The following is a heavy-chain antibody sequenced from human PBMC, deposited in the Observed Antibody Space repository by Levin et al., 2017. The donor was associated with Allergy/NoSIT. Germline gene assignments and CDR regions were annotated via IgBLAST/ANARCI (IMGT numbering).Heavy chain of an antibody. CDR3: AEDAIRGSDQPYYFDY. CDR2: IINSGVGT. CDR1: GFTFNNYA. V-gene: IGHV3-23*01. Sequence: QSGGSLRLSCAASGFTFNNYAMSWVRQAPGKGLEWVSAIINSGVGTYYADSVKGRFTISRDNSKNTMYLQMNSLRADDTAVYFCAEDAIRGSDQPYYFDYWGQGTLVTASS. J-gene: IGHJ4*02. D-gene: IGHD6-19*01.